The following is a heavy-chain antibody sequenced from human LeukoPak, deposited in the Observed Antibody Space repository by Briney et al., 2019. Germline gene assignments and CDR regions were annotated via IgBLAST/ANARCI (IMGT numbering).Heavy chain of an antibody. CDR1: GGSISSSSYY. Sequence: PSETLSLTCTVSGGSISSSSYYWGWIRQPPGKGLEWIGSIYYSGSTYYNPSLKSRVTISVDTSKNQFSPKLSSVTAADTAVYYCARIPNYDILTGYRSFYYYYYMDVWGKGTTVTVSS. D-gene: IGHD3-9*01. CDR2: IYYSGST. CDR3: ARIPNYDILTGYRSFYYYYYMDV. J-gene: IGHJ6*03. V-gene: IGHV4-39*01.